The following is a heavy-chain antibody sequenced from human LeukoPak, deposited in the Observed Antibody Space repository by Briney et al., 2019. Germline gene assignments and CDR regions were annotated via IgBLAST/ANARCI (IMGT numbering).Heavy chain of an antibody. Sequence: GGSLRLSCAASGFTFDDYAMHWVRQAPGKGLEWVSGISWNSGSIGYADSVKGRFTISRDNAKNSLYLQMNSLRAEDTALYYCAKDIEARGVFDYWGQGTLVTVSS. V-gene: IGHV3-9*01. J-gene: IGHJ4*02. CDR1: GFTFDDYA. CDR2: ISWNSGSI. D-gene: IGHD3-10*01. CDR3: AKDIEARGVFDY.